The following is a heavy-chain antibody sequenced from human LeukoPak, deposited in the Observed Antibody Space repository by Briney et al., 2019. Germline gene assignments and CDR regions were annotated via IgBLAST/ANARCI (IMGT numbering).Heavy chain of an antibody. Sequence: SETLSLTCAVSGGSISSSNWWSWVRQPPGKGLEWIGEIYHSGSTNYNPSLKSRATISVDTSKNQFSLKLSSVTAADTAVYYCARHGLIAARHAFDIWGQGTMVTVSS. CDR2: IYHSGST. CDR3: ARHGLIAARHAFDI. CDR1: GGSISSSNW. D-gene: IGHD6-13*01. J-gene: IGHJ3*02. V-gene: IGHV4-4*02.